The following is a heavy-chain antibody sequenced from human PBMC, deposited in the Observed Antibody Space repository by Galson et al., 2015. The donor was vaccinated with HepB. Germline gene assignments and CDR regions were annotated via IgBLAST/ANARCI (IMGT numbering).Heavy chain of an antibody. J-gene: IGHJ4*02. V-gene: IGHV1-69*02. CDR3: ASGPIVGAPPPGY. Sequence: SCKASGGTFSSYTISWVRQAPGQGLEWMGRTIPILGIANYAQKFQGRVTITADKSTSTAYMELSSLKSEDTAVYYCASGPIVGAPPPGYWGQGTLVTVSS. D-gene: IGHD1-26*01. CDR1: GGTFSSYT. CDR2: TIPILGIA.